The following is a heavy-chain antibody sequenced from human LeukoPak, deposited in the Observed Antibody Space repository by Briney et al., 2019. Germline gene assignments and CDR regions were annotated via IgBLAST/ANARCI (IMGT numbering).Heavy chain of an antibody. CDR2: IYYSGST. J-gene: IGHJ4*02. CDR3: ARGHTSGYSYYFEY. D-gene: IGHD5-18*01. V-gene: IGHV4-30-4*01. CDR1: GGSISSGFYY. Sequence: PAETLSLTCTVSGGSISSGFYYWTWIRQPPGEGLEWIGYIYYSGSTYYNPSLKSRVTISIDTSKNQFSLKLSSVTAADTAMYYCARGHTSGYSYYFEYWGQGTLVTVSS.